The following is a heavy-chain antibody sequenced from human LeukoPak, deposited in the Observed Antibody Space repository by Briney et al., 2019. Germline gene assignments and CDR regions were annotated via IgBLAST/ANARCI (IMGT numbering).Heavy chain of an antibody. CDR1: GGSISSYY. D-gene: IGHD6-19*01. CDR3: ARDIFRSGWYGGVDY. CDR2: IYYSGST. J-gene: IGHJ4*02. V-gene: IGHV4-59*01. Sequence: PSETLSLTCTVSGGSISSYYWSWIRQPPGKGLEWIGYIYYSGSTNYNPSLKSRVTISVDTSKNQLSLKLSSVTAADTAVYYCARDIFRSGWYGGVDYWGQGTLVTVSS.